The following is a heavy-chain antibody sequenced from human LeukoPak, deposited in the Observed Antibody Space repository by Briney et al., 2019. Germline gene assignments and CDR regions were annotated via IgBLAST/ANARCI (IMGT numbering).Heavy chain of an antibody. D-gene: IGHD3-10*01. J-gene: IGHJ4*02. CDR1: GGSISRHY. V-gene: IGHV4-39*01. CDR3: ARQAVLPDY. Sequence: SETLSLTCTVSGGSISRHYWGWIRQPPGKGLEWIGSIYYSGSTYYNPSLKSRVTISVDTSKNQFSLKLSSVTAADTAVYYCARQAVLPDYWGQGTLVTVSS. CDR2: IYYSGST.